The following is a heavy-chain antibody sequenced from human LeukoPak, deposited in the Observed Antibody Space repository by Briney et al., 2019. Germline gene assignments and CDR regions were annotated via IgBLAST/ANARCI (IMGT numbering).Heavy chain of an antibody. CDR3: ARGISYGSGNYHYMDV. Sequence: PGGSLRLSCAASGFTFSSYSMNWVRQAPGKGLEWVSSISSSSSYIYYADSVKGRFTISRDNAKNSLYLQMNSLRAEDTAVYYCARGISYGSGNYHYMDVWGKGTTVTVSS. V-gene: IGHV3-21*01. CDR1: GFTFSSYS. CDR2: ISSSSSYI. J-gene: IGHJ6*03. D-gene: IGHD3-10*01.